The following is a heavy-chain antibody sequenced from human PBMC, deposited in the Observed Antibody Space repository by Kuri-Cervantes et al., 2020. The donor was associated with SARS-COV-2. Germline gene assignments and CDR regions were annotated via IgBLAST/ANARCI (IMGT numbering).Heavy chain of an antibody. CDR3: GKVSWLQLWHRYSDS. V-gene: IGHV4-59*11. J-gene: IGHJ4*02. Sequence: SETLSLTCTVSGGSISSHYWSWIRQPPGKGLEWIGYIYYSGSTNYNPSLKSRVTISLDTSNNQVSLGLTSATAADTAVYYCGKVSWLQLWHRYSDSWGQGTLVTVSS. D-gene: IGHD5-24*01. CDR1: GGSISSHY. CDR2: IYYSGST.